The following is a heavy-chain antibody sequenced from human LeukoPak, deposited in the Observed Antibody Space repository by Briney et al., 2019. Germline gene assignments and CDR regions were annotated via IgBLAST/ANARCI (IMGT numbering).Heavy chain of an antibody. V-gene: IGHV3-23*01. CDR1: GFTFSNYA. J-gene: IGHJ3*02. Sequence: GGSLRLSCAASGFTFSNYAMSWVRQAPGKGLEWVSAISDSGGSTYYADSVKGRFTISRDNSKNTLYLQMNSLRAEDTAVYYCAKVLITIFGVVRYDAFDTWGQGTMDTVSS. CDR3: AKVLITIFGVVRYDAFDT. D-gene: IGHD3-3*01. CDR2: ISDSGGST.